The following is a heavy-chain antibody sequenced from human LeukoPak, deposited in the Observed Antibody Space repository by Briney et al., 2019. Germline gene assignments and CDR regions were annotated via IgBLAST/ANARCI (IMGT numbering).Heavy chain of an antibody. J-gene: IGHJ6*02. CDR3: AGYYSSIYGMGV. D-gene: IGHD3-3*01. Sequence: PSETLSLTCAVNGGSFSGYFWSWIRQPPGKGLEWIGEINHSGSTYYNASLKSRITISVDTSKRQFSLRMNSVTAADTAVYFCAGYYSSIYGMGVWGQGTSVTVSS. V-gene: IGHV4-34*01. CDR1: GGSFSGYF. CDR2: INHSGST.